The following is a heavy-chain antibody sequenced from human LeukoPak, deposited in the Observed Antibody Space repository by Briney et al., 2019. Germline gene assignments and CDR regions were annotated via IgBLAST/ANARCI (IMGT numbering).Heavy chain of an antibody. CDR3: AKALAYCGGDCYSFGGFFDY. D-gene: IGHD2-21*02. CDR1: GFTFSSYA. J-gene: IGHJ4*02. Sequence: GGSLRLSCAASGFTFSSYAISWVRQAPGKGLEWVSAISGSGGSTYYADSVKGRFTISRDNSKNTLYLQMNSLRAEDTAVYYCAKALAYCGGDCYSFGGFFDYWGQGTLFTVSS. V-gene: IGHV3-23*01. CDR2: ISGSGGST.